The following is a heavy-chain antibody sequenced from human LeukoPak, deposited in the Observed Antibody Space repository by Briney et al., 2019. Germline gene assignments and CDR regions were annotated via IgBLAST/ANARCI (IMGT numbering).Heavy chain of an antibody. CDR3: AREDTAMDYSGIDY. Sequence: EASVKVSCKASGGTFSSYAISWVRQAPGQGLEWMGGIIPIFGTANYAQKFQGRVTITADKSTSTAYMELSSLRSEDTAVYYCAREDTAMDYSGIDYWGQGTLITVSS. CDR1: GGTFSSYA. V-gene: IGHV1-69*06. CDR2: IIPIFGTA. D-gene: IGHD5-18*01. J-gene: IGHJ4*02.